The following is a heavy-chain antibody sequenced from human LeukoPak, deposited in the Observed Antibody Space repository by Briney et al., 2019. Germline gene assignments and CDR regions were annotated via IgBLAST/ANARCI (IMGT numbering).Heavy chain of an antibody. J-gene: IGHJ5*01. CDR1: GFTFSNSW. CDR2: IKSDGSEK. D-gene: IGHD2/OR15-2a*01. Sequence: GGSLRLSCEASGFTFSNSWMTWVRQTPGKGLEWVANIKSDGSEKYYVDSVKGRFTISRDNAKNSLYLQMNSLRAEDTAVYYCATYSTKNAREFESWGQGTLVTVSS. CDR3: ATYSTKNAREFES. V-gene: IGHV3-7*01.